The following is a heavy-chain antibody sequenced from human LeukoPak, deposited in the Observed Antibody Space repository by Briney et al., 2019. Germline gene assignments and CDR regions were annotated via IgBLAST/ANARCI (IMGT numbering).Heavy chain of an antibody. J-gene: IGHJ6*03. Sequence: SETLSLTCTVSGGSISSSSYYWGWIRQPPGKGLEWIGSIYYSGSTYYNPSPKSRVTISVDTSKNQFSLKLSSVTAADTAVYYCARSDSSGYFYYYMDVWGKGTTVTVSS. CDR2: IYYSGST. CDR3: ARSDSSGYFYYYMDV. V-gene: IGHV4-39*07. D-gene: IGHD3-22*01. CDR1: GGSISSSSYY.